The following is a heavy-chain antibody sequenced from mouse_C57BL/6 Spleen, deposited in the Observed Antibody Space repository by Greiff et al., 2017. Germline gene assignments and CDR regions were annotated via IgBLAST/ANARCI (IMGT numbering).Heavy chain of an antibody. CDR1: GYTFTSYW. CDR3: ARGGIGGTGNY. Sequence: QVQLQQPGAELVRPGSSVKLSCKASGYTFTSYWMDWVKQRPGQGLEWIGNIYPSDSETHYNQKFKDKATLTVDKSSSTAYMQLSSLTSEDSAVYYCARGGIGGTGNYWGQGTTLTVSS. J-gene: IGHJ2*01. CDR2: IYPSDSET. V-gene: IGHV1-61*01. D-gene: IGHD3-3*01.